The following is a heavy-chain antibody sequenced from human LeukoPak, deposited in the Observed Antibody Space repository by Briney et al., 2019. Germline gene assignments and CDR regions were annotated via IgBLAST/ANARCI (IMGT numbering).Heavy chain of an antibody. V-gene: IGHV3-7*04. J-gene: IGHJ6*02. D-gene: IGHD6-19*01. CDR1: GFTFNSYW. Sequence: GGSLRLPCAVSGFTFNSYWMAWVRQAPGRGLEWVANIKPDGSEKYYVDSLKGRFTISRDNAENSLYLQMNSLKAEDTAVYYCARAAVAAPGDVWGQGTTVTVSS. CDR2: IKPDGSEK. CDR3: ARAAVAAPGDV.